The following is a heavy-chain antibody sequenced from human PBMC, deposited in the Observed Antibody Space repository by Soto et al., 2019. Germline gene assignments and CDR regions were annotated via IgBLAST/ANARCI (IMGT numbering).Heavy chain of an antibody. J-gene: IGHJ5*02. V-gene: IGHV4-4*07. CDR3: ARNYGSGSYYIDNRFDP. Sequence: SETLSLTCTVSGGSISSYYWSWIRQPAGKGLEWIGRIYTSGSTNYNPSLKSRVTMSVDTSKNQFSLKLSSVTAADTAVYYCARNYGSGSYYIDNRFDPWGQGTLVTVSS. CDR2: IYTSGST. CDR1: GGSISSYY. D-gene: IGHD3-10*01.